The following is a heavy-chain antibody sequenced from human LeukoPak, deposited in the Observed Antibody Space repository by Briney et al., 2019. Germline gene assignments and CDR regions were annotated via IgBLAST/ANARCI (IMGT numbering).Heavy chain of an antibody. J-gene: IGHJ4*02. CDR1: GLTVSRNY. CDR2: IYSDGTT. CDR3: ARWLSSSTTWYYDY. D-gene: IGHD2-2*01. V-gene: IGHV3-53*01. Sequence: PGGSLRLSCAASGLTVSRNYMSWVRQAPGMGLEWVSIIYSDGTTYYVDSVKGRFTISRDNSKNTLYLQMNSLRVEDTAVYYCARWLSSSTTWYYDYWGQGTLVTVSS.